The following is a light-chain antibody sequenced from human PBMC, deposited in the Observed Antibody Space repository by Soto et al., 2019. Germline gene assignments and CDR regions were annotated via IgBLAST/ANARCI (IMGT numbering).Light chain of an antibody. CDR3: QHYNSYSEA. CDR2: KAS. Sequence: TSESPTNVRASVGDRVPLTCRASQSISSWLAWYQQKPGKAPKLLIYKASTLKSGVPSRFSGSGSGTEFTLTISSLQPDDFATYYCQHYNSYSEAFGQGTKVDIK. V-gene: IGKV1-5*03. CDR1: QSISSW. J-gene: IGKJ1*01.